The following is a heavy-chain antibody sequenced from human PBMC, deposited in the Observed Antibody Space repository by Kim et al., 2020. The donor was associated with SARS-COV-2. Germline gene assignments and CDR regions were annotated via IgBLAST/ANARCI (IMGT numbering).Heavy chain of an antibody. CDR2: IGTSSTSA. J-gene: IGHJ5*01. D-gene: IGHD3-9*01. CDR1: GFTFSGYY. CDR3: ARLPRTPTTDWYSWFDS. V-gene: IGHV3-11*06. Sequence: GGSLRLSCVASGFTFSGYYMSWFRQAPGKGLEWISYIGTSSTSATYADSVKGRFTISRDDAKNSLYLQMNSLRVEDTGVYYCARLPRTPTTDWYSWFDSWGQGTLVSVSS.